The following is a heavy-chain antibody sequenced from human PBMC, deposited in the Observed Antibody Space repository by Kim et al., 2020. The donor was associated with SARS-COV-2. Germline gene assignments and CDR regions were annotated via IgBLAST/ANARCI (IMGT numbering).Heavy chain of an antibody. J-gene: IGHJ4*02. D-gene: IGHD3-16*01. CDR1: GFTFTNAW. CDR2: IKSKTDGGTT. CDR3: IGVVMLHEGFDY. V-gene: IGHV3-15*01. Sequence: GGSLRLSCAASGFTFTNAWMSWVRQAPGKGLEWVGRIKSKTDGGTTDYPAPVKGRFTISRDDLENTLYLQMNSLKTDDTALYYCIGVVMLHEGFDYWGQGTLVTVSS.